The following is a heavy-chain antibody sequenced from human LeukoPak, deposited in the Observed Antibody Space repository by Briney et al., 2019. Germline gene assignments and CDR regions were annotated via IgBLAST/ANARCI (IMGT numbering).Heavy chain of an antibody. CDR1: GYSFSTYW. Sequence: PGESLKISCKGSGYSFSTYWIAWVRQMPGKGLEWMGIIFPADSDTRYSPSFQGQVTISADKSISTAYLQWGSLQASDTAMYYCAKGSTPIRGLCSSGSCTRFDYWGQGTLVTVSS. D-gene: IGHD2-15*01. V-gene: IGHV5-51*01. CDR3: AKGSTPIRGLCSSGSCTRFDY. CDR2: IFPADSDT. J-gene: IGHJ4*02.